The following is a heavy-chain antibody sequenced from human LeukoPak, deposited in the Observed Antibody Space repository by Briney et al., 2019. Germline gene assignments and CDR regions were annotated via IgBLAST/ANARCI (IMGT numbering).Heavy chain of an antibody. CDR1: GFTFTNAW. V-gene: IGHV3-15*01. D-gene: IGHD2-15*01. CDR3: TTYSHSWY. J-gene: IGHJ4*02. CDR2: IKSKSDGGTI. Sequence: GGSLRLSCAASGFTFTNAWMSWVRQAPGKGLEWVGRIKSKSDGGTIDYVVPVKGRFTIPRDDSKDTLYLQMNSLKIEDTAVYYCTTYSHSWYWGRGTLVTVSS.